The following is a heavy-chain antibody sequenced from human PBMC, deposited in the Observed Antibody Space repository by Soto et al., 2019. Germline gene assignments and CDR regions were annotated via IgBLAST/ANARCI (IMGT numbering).Heavy chain of an antibody. Sequence: PSETLSLTCSVSDDSIRSGIYTWSWIRQHPGECLEWIGYIFYSGRTDYNPSLKSRVAISLDTSLSQFSLRLTSVTAADTAMYYCARGLRANRGRDYYGMDVRGQGTTVTVYS. CDR1: DDSIRSGIYT. V-gene: IGHV4-31*03. J-gene: IGHJ6*02. D-gene: IGHD3-10*01. CDR3: ARGLRANRGRDYYGMDV. CDR2: IFYSGRT.